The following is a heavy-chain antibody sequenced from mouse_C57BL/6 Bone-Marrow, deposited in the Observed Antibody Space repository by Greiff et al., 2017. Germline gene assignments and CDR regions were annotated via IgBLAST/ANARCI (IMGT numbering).Heavy chain of an antibody. CDR1: GYTFTSYD. J-gene: IGHJ1*03. V-gene: IGHV1-85*01. Sequence: QVNVKQSGPELVKPGASVKLSCKASGYTFTSYDINWVKQRPGQGLEWIGWIYPSDGSTKYNEKFKGKDTLTVDTSSSTAYMELHSLTSEDSAVYCCAIEGWLRSGYFDVWGTGTTVTVAS. D-gene: IGHD2-2*01. CDR2: IYPSDGST. CDR3: AIEGWLRSGYFDV.